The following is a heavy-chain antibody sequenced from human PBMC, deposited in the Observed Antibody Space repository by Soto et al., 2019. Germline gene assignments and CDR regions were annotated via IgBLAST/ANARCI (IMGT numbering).Heavy chain of an antibody. CDR2: ISSSGSTI. J-gene: IGHJ4*02. D-gene: IGHD1-7*01. V-gene: IGHV3-48*03. Sequence: EVQLVESGGGLVQPGGSLRLSCAASGFTFSSYEMNWVRQAPGKGLEWVSYISSSGSTIYYADSVKGRFTISGDNAKNSLYLQMNSLRAEDTAVYYCASELELRPYWGQGTLVTVSS. CDR3: ASELELRPY. CDR1: GFTFSSYE.